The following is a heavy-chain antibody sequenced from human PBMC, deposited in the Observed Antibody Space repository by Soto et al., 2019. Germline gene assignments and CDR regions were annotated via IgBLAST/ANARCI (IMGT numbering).Heavy chain of an antibody. J-gene: IGHJ4*02. CDR1: GFTFKNYG. D-gene: IGHD3-10*01. CDR3: ARDPGRGEPPFDY. V-gene: IGHV3-33*01. CDR2: IWNDGTYK. Sequence: QVQLVESGGGVVQPGRSLRLSCAASGFTFKNYGMHWVRQAPGKGLEWVAVIWNDGTYKYYADSVQGRFTISRDNSKNTLYLQLNRLRAEDTAVYQCARDPGRGEPPFDYWGQGTLVNVSS.